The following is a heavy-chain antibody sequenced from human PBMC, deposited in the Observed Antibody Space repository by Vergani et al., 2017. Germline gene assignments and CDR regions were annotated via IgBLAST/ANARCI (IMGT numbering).Heavy chain of an antibody. D-gene: IGHD3-10*01. Sequence: QVQLQESGPGLVKPSETLSLTCTVSGGSISSYYWSWIRQPPGKGLEWIGYIYYSGSTNYNPSLKSRVTISVDPSKNQFSLKLSSVTAADTAVYYCARADGSGSYYNNWFDPWGQGTLVTVSS. CDR2: IYYSGST. V-gene: IGHV4-59*01. J-gene: IGHJ5*02. CDR3: ARADGSGSYYNNWFDP. CDR1: GGSISSYY.